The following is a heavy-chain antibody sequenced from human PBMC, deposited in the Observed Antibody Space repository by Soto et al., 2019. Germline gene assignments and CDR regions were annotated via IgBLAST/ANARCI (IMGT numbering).Heavy chain of an antibody. V-gene: IGHV3-33*01. CDR3: ARDTDIWSYYYYGMDV. D-gene: IGHD3-9*01. Sequence: PGGSLRLSCAASGFTFSSYGMHWVRQAPGKGLEWVAVIWYDGGNKYYADSVKGRFTISRDNSKNTLYLQMNSLRAEDTAVYYCARDTDIWSYYYYGMDVWGQGTTVTVSS. J-gene: IGHJ6*02. CDR2: IWYDGGNK. CDR1: GFTFSSYG.